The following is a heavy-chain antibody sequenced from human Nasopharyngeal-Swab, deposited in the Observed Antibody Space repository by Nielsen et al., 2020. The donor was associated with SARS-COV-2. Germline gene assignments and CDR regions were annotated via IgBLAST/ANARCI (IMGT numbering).Heavy chain of an antibody. J-gene: IGHJ3*02. CDR3: ARDRGYSGTYDAFDI. CDR1: GFTFSSYT. Sequence: GESLKISCAVSGFTFSSYTMNWVRQAPGKGLEWVSSISSSSSYIYYADSVKGRFTISRDNGKKSLYLQMNSLRAEDTAVYYCARDRGYSGTYDAFDIWGKGTMVTVSS. D-gene: IGHD1-26*01. V-gene: IGHV3-21*01. CDR2: ISSSSSYI.